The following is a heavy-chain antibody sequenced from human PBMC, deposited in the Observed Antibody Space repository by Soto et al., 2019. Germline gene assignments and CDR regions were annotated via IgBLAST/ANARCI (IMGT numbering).Heavy chain of an antibody. J-gene: IGHJ4*02. V-gene: IGHV4-59*08. CDR1: GGPVSSYY. CDR2: IYYSGST. CDR3: ARRYGSSFDY. Sequence: SETLSLPCTGSGGPVSSYYWSWIRQPPGKGLEWVGYIYYSGSTNYNPSLKSRVTISVDTSKNQFSLKLNSVTAADTAVYYCARRYGSSFDYWGQGTLVTVSS. D-gene: IGHD6-13*01.